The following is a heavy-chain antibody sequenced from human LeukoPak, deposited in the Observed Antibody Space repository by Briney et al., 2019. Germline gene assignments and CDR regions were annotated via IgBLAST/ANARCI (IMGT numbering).Heavy chain of an antibody. J-gene: IGHJ5*02. D-gene: IGHD3-22*01. CDR2: MYYSGST. V-gene: IGHV4-30-4*01. CDR1: GGSISSGDYY. CDR3: ARPYYYDSRIDP. Sequence: SQTLSLTCTVSGGSISSGDYYWSWIRQPPRKGLEWIAYMYYSGSTYYNPSLKSRATISLDTSKNQFSLKLSSVTAADTAVYYCARPYYYDSRIDPWGQGTLVTVSS.